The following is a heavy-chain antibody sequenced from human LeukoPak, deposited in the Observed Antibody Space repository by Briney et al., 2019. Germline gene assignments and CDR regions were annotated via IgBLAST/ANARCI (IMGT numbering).Heavy chain of an antibody. CDR3: ANMAYTSGGYFDY. J-gene: IGHJ4*02. V-gene: IGHV3-21*04. CDR2: ISSSSSYI. D-gene: IGHD3-10*01. CDR1: GFTFDDYG. Sequence: GGPVRLSCAASGFTFDDYGMSWVRQAPGKGLEWVSSISSSSSYIYYADSVKGRFTISRDNAKNSLYLQMNSLRAEDTAVSYCANMAYTSGGYFDYWGQGTLVTVSS.